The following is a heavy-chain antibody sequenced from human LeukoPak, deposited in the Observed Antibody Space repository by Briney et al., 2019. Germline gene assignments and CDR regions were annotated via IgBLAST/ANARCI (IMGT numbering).Heavy chain of an antibody. CDR2: IYYSGST. CDR1: GGSISSYY. D-gene: IGHD2-15*01. J-gene: IGHJ4*02. Sequence: SETLSLTCTVSGGSISSYYWSWIRQPPGKGLEWIGYIYYSGSTNYNPSLKSRVTISVDTSKNQFSLKLSSVTAADTAGYYCARHAQKAPEGVVAANRYFDYWGQGTLVTVSS. V-gene: IGHV4-59*08. CDR3: ARHAQKAPEGVVAANRYFDY.